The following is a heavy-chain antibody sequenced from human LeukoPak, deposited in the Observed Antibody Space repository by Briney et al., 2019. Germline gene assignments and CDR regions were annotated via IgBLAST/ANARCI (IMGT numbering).Heavy chain of an antibody. Sequence: PSETLSLTCTVSSGSVNSYYWSWIRQPPGKGLEWIGYIYYSGSTNYNPSLESRVTISVDTSKNQFSLKLSSVTAADTAVYYCARVPAAPRLYMDVWGQGTTVIVSS. V-gene: IGHV4-59*02. CDR2: IYYSGST. D-gene: IGHD2-2*01. CDR3: ARVPAAPRLYMDV. J-gene: IGHJ6*02. CDR1: SGSVNSYY.